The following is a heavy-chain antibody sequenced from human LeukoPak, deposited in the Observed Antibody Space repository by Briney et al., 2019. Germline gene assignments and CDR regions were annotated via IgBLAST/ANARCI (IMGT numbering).Heavy chain of an antibody. V-gene: IGHV4-34*01. Sequence: SETLSLTCAVYGGSFSGYYWSWIRQPPGKGLEWIGEINHSGGTNYNPSLKSRVTISVDTSKNQFSLKLSSVTAADTAVYYCARDPITIFGVVIRSHYGMDVWGQGTTVTVSS. CDR1: GGSFSGYY. J-gene: IGHJ6*02. CDR2: INHSGGT. CDR3: ARDPITIFGVVIRSHYGMDV. D-gene: IGHD3-3*01.